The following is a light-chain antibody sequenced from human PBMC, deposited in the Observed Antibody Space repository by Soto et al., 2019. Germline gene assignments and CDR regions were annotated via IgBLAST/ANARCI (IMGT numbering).Light chain of an antibody. J-gene: IGLJ2*01. CDR1: SSNIGAGYD. V-gene: IGLV1-40*01. CDR2: GNS. Sequence: QSVLTQPPSVSGARGQRVTISCTGSSSNIGAGYDVHWYQQLPGTAPKLLIYGNSNRPSGVPDRFSGSKSGTSASLAITGLQAEDEADYYCQSYDSSLSGLHVVFGGGTKLTVL. CDR3: QSYDSSLSGLHVV.